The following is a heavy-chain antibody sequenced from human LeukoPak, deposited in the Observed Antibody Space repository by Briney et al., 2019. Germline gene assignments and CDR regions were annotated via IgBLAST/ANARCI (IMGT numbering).Heavy chain of an antibody. D-gene: IGHD3-22*01. Sequence: SETLSLTCSVSDHPISSGYYWGWIRQPPGKGLEWIGSIYHRGSTYYNPSLKSRATISVDTSKIQFSLKLTSVTAADTAVYYCARGDYGTSGFYYFDYWGQGTLVTVSS. CDR3: ARGDYGTSGFYYFDY. CDR1: DHPISSGYY. CDR2: IYHRGST. J-gene: IGHJ4*02. V-gene: IGHV4-38-2*02.